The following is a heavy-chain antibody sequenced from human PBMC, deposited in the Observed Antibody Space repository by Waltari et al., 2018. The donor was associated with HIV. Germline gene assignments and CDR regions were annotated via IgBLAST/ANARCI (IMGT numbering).Heavy chain of an antibody. CDR1: GGAFDTFA. J-gene: IGHJ3*01. CDR3: AKSDFTELVRGQKAFDV. D-gene: IGHD1-26*01. CDR2: TAPFFGV. V-gene: IGHV1-69*19. Sequence: QAQLVQSGAETKKPGSSVTVSRQASGGAFDTFAFTWVRQAPGQGLEWLGGTAPFFGVIYAQDFNGRVTITSNPSTRTVFLELGGLRPDDTAVYFCAKSDFTELVRGQKAFDVWGQGT.